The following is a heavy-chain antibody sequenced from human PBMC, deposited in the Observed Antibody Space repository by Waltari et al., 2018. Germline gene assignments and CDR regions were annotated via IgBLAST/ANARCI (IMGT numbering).Heavy chain of an antibody. CDR3: ARMGSHWYFDL. Sequence: QLQLQESGPGLVKPSETLSLTCTVSGGSISSSSYYWGWIRQPPGKGLEWIGSIYYSRNTYSIPSLTSRVTLSIDTSKTQLSLKLISVTAADTAVYYCARMGSHWYFDLWGRGTLVTVSS. CDR1: GGSISSSSYY. J-gene: IGHJ2*01. V-gene: IGHV4-39*01. CDR2: IYYSRNT. D-gene: IGHD3-16*01.